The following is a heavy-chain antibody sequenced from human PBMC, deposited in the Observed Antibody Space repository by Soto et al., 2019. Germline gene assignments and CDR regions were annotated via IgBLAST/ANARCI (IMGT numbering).Heavy chain of an antibody. V-gene: IGHV4-30-2*01. D-gene: IGHD3-10*01. CDR3: ARVIDGYAFDI. Sequence: SETLSLTCAVSGGSISSGGYSWSWIRQPPGKGLEWIGYIYHSGSTYYNPSLKSRVTISVDRSKNQFSLKLSSVTAADTAVYYCARVIDGYAFDIWGQGTMVTVSS. J-gene: IGHJ3*02. CDR2: IYHSGST. CDR1: GGSISSGGYS.